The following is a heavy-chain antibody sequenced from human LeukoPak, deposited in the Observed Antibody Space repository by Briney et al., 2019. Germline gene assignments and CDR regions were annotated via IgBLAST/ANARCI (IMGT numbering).Heavy chain of an antibody. CDR2: MNSNSGNT. CDR1: GYTFIGYY. Sequence: VKVSCKASGYTFIGYYMHWVRQATGQGLEWMGWMNSNSGNTGYAQKFQGRVTITRNTSISTAYMELSGLRSEDTAVYYCARGNVYYDFWSGYPNNWFDPWGQGTLVTVSS. CDR3: ARGNVYYDFWSGYPNNWFDP. J-gene: IGHJ5*02. D-gene: IGHD3-3*01. V-gene: IGHV1-8*03.